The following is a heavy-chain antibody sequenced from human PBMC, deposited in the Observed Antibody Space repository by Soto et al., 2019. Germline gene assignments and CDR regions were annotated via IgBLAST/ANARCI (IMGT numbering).Heavy chain of an antibody. CDR1: GGSISSYY. V-gene: IGHV4-59*08. CDR2: IYYSGST. J-gene: IGHJ6*02. CDR3: ARLSYYYDSSGYYYYGMDV. Sequence: SETLSLTCTVSGGSISSYYWSWIRQPPGKGLEWIGYIYYSGSTNYNPSLKSRVTISVDTSKNQFSLKLSSVTAADTAVYYCARLSYYYDSSGYYYYGMDVWGQGTTVTVSS. D-gene: IGHD3-22*01.